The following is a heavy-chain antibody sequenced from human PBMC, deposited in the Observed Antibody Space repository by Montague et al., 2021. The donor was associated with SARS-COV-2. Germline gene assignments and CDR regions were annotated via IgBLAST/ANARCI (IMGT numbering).Heavy chain of an antibody. V-gene: IGHV3-13*01. CDR2: LGPSGST. J-gene: IGHJ6*02. CDR1: VFTFSSYD. D-gene: IGHD3-16*01. Sequence: SWRLSCVASVFTFSSYDLHWVRPATGKGPAWVSALGPSGSTYYPCSVPGRFILSSEAAKSSLYLPMNDLRAGDTAVYYWARGWGGSPFYYYFDGMDVWGQGTKVTV. CDR3: ARGWGGSPFYYYFDGMDV.